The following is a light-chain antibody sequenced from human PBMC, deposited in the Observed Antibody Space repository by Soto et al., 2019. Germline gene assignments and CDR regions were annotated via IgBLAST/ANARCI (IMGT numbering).Light chain of an antibody. CDR3: RSYASSRPLVV. Sequence: QSALTQPASVSGSPGQSITISCTGTSGDVGAYNYVSWYQQHPGKAPQVIIYDVSNLPSGVSDRLSGSKSGNTASLIISGLQAEDAADYDCRSYASSRPLVVFGGGTKLAVL. CDR2: DVS. CDR1: SGDVGAYNY. J-gene: IGLJ3*02. V-gene: IGLV2-14*03.